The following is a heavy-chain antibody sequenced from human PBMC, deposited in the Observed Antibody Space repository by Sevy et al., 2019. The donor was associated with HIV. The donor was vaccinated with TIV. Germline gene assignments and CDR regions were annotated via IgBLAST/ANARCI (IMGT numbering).Heavy chain of an antibody. D-gene: IGHD5-12*01. Sequence: GGSLRLSCAASGFTFSSYAMHWVRQAPGKGLEWVAVISYDGSNKYYADSVKGRFTISRGNSKNTLYLQMNSLRAEDTAVYYCAREGRGYQGFSSAYNWFDPWGQGTLVTVSS. CDR3: AREGRGYQGFSSAYNWFDP. CDR2: ISYDGSNK. J-gene: IGHJ5*02. V-gene: IGHV3-30-3*01. CDR1: GFTFSSYA.